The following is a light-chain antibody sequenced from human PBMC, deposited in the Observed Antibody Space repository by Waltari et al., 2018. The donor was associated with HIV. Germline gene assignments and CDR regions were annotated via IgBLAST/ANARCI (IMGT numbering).Light chain of an antibody. V-gene: IGKV1-27*01. CDR1: QGISNY. Sequence: DIQMLPSPSSLSASVGDTVTITCPASQGISNYLAWDQQKPGKVPKLLIYAASTLQSGVTSRFSGSGSETDYSFNIISLQPEDGGTYDCQKYNSALRTFSEGTKVEMK. CDR3: QKYNSALRT. CDR2: AAS. J-gene: IGKJ1*01.